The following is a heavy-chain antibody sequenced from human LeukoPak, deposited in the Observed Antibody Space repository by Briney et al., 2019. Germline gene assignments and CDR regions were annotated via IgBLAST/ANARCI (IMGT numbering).Heavy chain of an antibody. J-gene: IGHJ4*02. V-gene: IGHV3-21*01. CDR3: ARDSIQQQLVLEDRGYPYYFEH. D-gene: IGHD6-13*01. Sequence: PRGSLRLSCAASRFTFSSYSMNWVRQAPGQGLEWVSSISSSGNYIYYADSVKGRFTISRDNAKNSLYLQMNSLRAEDTAVYYCARDSIQQQLVLEDRGYPYYFEHWGQGTLVTVSS. CDR1: RFTFSSYS. CDR2: ISSSGNYI.